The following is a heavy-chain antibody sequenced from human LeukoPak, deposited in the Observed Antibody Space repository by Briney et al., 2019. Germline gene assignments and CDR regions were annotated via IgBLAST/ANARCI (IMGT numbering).Heavy chain of an antibody. J-gene: IGHJ4*02. V-gene: IGHV1-69*06. D-gene: IGHD3-22*01. CDR3: TTDYYYDSSGSYYTIDY. Sequence: SVKVSCKASGGTFSSYAISWVRQAPGQGLEWMGGIIPIFGTANYAQKFQGRVTITADKSTSTAYMELSSLRSEDTAVYYCTTDYYYDSSGSYYTIDYWGQGTLVTVSS. CDR1: GGTFSSYA. CDR2: IIPIFGTA.